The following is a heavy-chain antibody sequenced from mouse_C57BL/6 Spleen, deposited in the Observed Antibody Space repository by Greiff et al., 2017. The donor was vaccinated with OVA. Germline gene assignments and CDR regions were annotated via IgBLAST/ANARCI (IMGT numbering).Heavy chain of an antibody. CDR3: SRRKSDDDPYYFDY. CDR1: GYTFTGYW. D-gene: IGHD2-3*01. Sequence: QVQLQQSGAELMKPGASVKLSCKATGYTFTGYWIKWVKQRPGNGLEWIGEMLPGSGSTNYNEKFKGKATLTADTSSNTAYMQLSGLTTQYSAISDCSRRKSDDDPYYFDYWGQGTSLTVSS. CDR2: MLPGSGST. V-gene: IGHV1-9*01. J-gene: IGHJ2*02.